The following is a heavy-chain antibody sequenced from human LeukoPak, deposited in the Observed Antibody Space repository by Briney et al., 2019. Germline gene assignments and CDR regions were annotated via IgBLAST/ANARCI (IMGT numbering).Heavy chain of an antibody. CDR1: GYSFATYW. D-gene: IGHD6-19*01. Sequence: GDSLKISCKCFGYSFATYWLGWARQMPGKGLEWMGIIYPGDADTSYSRCFQGQVTSSADHSIDNAYLQWSSLKASDAAMYYCARRSEMVSRRESIAVADYWGQGTLVTVSS. V-gene: IGHV5-51*01. CDR3: ARRSEMVSRRESIAVADY. J-gene: IGHJ4*02. CDR2: IYPGDADT.